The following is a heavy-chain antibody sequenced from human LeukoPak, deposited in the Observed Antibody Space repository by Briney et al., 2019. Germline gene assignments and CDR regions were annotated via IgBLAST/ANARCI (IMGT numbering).Heavy chain of an antibody. J-gene: IGHJ4*02. Sequence: EASVKVSCKASGYTFTGYYMHWVRQAPGQGLEGMGWINPNSGGTNYAQKFQGRVTMTRDTSISTAYMELSRLRSDDTAVYYCARGEHDYGDHDFDYWGQGTLVTVSS. CDR1: GYTFTGYY. D-gene: IGHD4-17*01. CDR3: ARGEHDYGDHDFDY. CDR2: INPNSGGT. V-gene: IGHV1-2*02.